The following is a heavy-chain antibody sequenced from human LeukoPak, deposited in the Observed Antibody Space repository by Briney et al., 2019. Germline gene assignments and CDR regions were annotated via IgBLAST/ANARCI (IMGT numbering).Heavy chain of an antibody. V-gene: IGHV3-48*03. CDR3: ARGDHPKWIQLRQHAFDY. Sequence: GGSLRLSCAASGFTFSSYEMNWVPQAPGKGLEWVSYIGSSGTTTYYADSVKGRFTISRDNAKNSLYLQMNSLRAEDTAVYYCARGDHPKWIQLRQHAFDYSGRGTLVTVSS. D-gene: IGHD5-18*01. J-gene: IGHJ4*02. CDR1: GFTFSSYE. CDR2: IGSSGTTT.